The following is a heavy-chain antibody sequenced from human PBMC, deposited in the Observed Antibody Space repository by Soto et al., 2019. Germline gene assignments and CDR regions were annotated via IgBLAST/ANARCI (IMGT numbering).Heavy chain of an antibody. V-gene: IGHV1-69*01. D-gene: IGHD3-9*01. CDR2: IIPVFGTA. CDR3: ATDEYEFLTGFPNYFDA. J-gene: IGHJ5*02. Sequence: QVQLVQSGAEVKIPGSSVKVSCNASGGTFTSHGVSWVRQAPGQGLEWIGGIIPVFGTANYAQRFQGRVTIMADESTDTASMELRSLRSDDTAVYYCATDEYEFLTGFPNYFDAWGQGTLVTVSS. CDR1: GGTFTSHG.